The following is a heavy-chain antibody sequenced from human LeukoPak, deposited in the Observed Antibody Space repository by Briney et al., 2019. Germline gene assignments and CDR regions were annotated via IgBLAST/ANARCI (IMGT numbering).Heavy chain of an antibody. CDR3: AKEFSHYGDYGFFDY. CDR2: MSGSGIST. V-gene: IGHV3-23*01. D-gene: IGHD4-17*01. CDR1: GFAFSSYA. J-gene: IGHJ4*02. Sequence: GGSLRLSCAASGFAFSSYAMTWVRQAPGKGLEWVSSMSGSGISTSYADSVKGRFTISGDKSKNTLYLQMNSLRAEDTAIYYCAKEFSHYGDYGFFDYWGKGTLVTVSS.